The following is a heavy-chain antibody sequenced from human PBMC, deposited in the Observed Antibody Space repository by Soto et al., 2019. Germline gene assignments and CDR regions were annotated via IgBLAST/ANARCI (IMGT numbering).Heavy chain of an antibody. Sequence: EVQLVESGGGLVQPGGSLRLSCAASGFAFSTKWMHWVRQGPGKGLVWVSRINIDGTTTNYADSVKGRFTISRDNAKNMLYLQMDSVTAADTAVYYCARIPCSDTDPCPWGQGTLVTVSS. CDR2: INIDGTTT. CDR1: GFAFSTKW. CDR3: ARIPCSDTDPCP. J-gene: IGHJ5*02. V-gene: IGHV3-74*01. D-gene: IGHD2-15*01.